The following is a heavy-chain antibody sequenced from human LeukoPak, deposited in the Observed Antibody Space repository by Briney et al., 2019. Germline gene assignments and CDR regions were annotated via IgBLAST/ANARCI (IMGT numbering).Heavy chain of an antibody. Sequence: GGSLRLSCAASGFTFSIYAMSWVRQAPGKGLQWVSSITSRGESTWYVDSVKGRFTITRDNSDNTLYLQMHSLRAEDTAVYYCARDRPNYYGSDGHYYRRDGDYWGRGTLVSVSS. D-gene: IGHD3-22*01. CDR3: ARDRPNYYGSDGHYYRRDGDY. CDR1: GFTFSIYA. V-gene: IGHV3-23*01. J-gene: IGHJ4*02. CDR2: ITSRGEST.